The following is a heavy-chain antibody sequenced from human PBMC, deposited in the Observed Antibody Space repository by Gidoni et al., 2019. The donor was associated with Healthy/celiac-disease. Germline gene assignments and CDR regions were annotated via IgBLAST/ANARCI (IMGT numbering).Heavy chain of an antibody. D-gene: IGHD2-2*01. J-gene: IGHJ6*02. Sequence: QVQLVESGGGVVQPGRSLRLSCAASGFTFSSYGMNGVRQAPGKGLEWVAVISYDGSNKYDADSVKGRFTSSRDNSKNTLYLQMNSLSAEDTAVYYCAKDRGQWIGYCSSTSCQEGYYGMDVWGQGTTVTVSS. CDR2: ISYDGSNK. CDR1: GFTFSSYG. CDR3: AKDRGQWIGYCSSTSCQEGYYGMDV. V-gene: IGHV3-30*18.